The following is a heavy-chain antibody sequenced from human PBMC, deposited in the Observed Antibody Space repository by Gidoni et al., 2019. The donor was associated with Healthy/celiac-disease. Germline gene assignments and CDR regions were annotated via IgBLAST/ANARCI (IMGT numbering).Heavy chain of an antibody. CDR2: IIPIFGTA. Sequence: QVQLVQSGAEVKKPGSSVKVSCKASGGTFRRYAISWVRQAPGQGLEWMGGIIPIFGTANYAQKFQGRVTITADESTSTAYMELSSLRSEDTAVYYCARAPALGYCSGGSCPPSYGMDVWGQGTTVTVSS. D-gene: IGHD2-15*01. CDR1: GGTFRRYA. CDR3: ARAPALGYCSGGSCPPSYGMDV. J-gene: IGHJ6*02. V-gene: IGHV1-69*01.